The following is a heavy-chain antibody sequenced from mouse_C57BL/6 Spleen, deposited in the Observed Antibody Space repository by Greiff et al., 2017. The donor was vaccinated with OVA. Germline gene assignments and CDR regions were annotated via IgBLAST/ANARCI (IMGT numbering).Heavy chain of an antibody. CDR1: GFSLTSYG. J-gene: IGHJ3*01. CDR2: IWSGGST. Sequence: VQLQQSGPGLAQPSQSLSITCTVSGFSLTSYGVHWVRQSPGKGLEWLGVIWSGGSTDYNAAFISRLSISKDNSKGQVFFKMNSLQADDTAIYDCARKGYSNYEGFAYWGQGTLVTVSA. V-gene: IGHV2-2*01. CDR3: ARKGYSNYEGFAY. D-gene: IGHD2-5*01.